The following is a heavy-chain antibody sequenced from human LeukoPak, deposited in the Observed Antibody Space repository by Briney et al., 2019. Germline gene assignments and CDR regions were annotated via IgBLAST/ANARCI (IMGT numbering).Heavy chain of an antibody. D-gene: IGHD3-9*01. CDR1: GGSISSSSYY. CDR3: ARRRYDILTGYTNWFDP. V-gene: IGHV4-39*01. CDR2: TYYSGNT. Sequence: PSETLSLTCTVSGGSISSSSYYWGWIRQPPGKGLEWIGSTYYSGNTYYNPSLKSRVTISVDTSKNQFSLKLSSVTAADTAVYYWARRRYDILTGYTNWFDPWGQGTLVTVSS. J-gene: IGHJ5*02.